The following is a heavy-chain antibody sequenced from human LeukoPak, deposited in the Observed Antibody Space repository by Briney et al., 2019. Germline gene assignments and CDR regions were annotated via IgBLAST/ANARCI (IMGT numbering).Heavy chain of an antibody. Sequence: GGSLRLSCAASGFTFSSYAMSWVRQAPGKGLEWVSAISGSGGSTYYADSVKGRFTISRDNSKNTLYLQMNSLRAEDTAVYYCAKITRYSGSYARNYFDYWGQGTLVTVSS. J-gene: IGHJ4*02. CDR1: GFTFSSYA. V-gene: IGHV3-23*01. CDR2: ISGSGGST. CDR3: AKITRYSGSYARNYFDY. D-gene: IGHD1-26*01.